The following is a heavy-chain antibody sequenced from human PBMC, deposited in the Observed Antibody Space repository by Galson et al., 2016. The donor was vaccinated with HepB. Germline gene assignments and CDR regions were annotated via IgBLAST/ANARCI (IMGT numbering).Heavy chain of an antibody. CDR2: SYADGRT. J-gene: IGHJ6*02. CDR3: ARDPVFKNGMNV. CDR1: GFIVSNDY. V-gene: IGHV3-53*01. Sequence: SLRLSCAASGFIVSNDYMNWVRQAPGKGLEWLSVSYADGRTYYAASVRGRFTISRANSKNTLFLQMYNLSAEDTAVYYCARDPVFKNGMNVWGQGTTVTVSS.